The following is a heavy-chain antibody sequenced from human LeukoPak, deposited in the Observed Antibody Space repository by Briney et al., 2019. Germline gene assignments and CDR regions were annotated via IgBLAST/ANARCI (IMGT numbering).Heavy chain of an antibody. D-gene: IGHD1-26*01. CDR3: AREPSIVGATTGYFDY. J-gene: IGHJ4*02. Sequence: GGSLRLSCAASGFTFSDYYMSWIRQAPGKGLEWVSYISSSGSTIYYADFVKGRFTISRDNAKNSLYLQMNSLRAEDTAVYYCAREPSIVGATTGYFDYWGQGTLVTVSS. CDR1: GFTFSDYY. CDR2: ISSSGSTI. V-gene: IGHV3-11*01.